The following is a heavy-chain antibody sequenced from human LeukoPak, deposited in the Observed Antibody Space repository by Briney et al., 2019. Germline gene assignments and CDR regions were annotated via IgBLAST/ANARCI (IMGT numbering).Heavy chain of an antibody. CDR2: ISAYNGNT. CDR1: GYTFTSYG. D-gene: IGHD6-13*01. CDR3: ARPLYSSSWYSRNYYGMDV. V-gene: IGHV1-18*01. Sequence: APVKVSCKASGYTFTSYGISWVRQAPGQGLEWMGWISAYNGNTNYAQKLQGRVTMTTDTSTSTAYMELRSLRSDDTAVYYCARPLYSSSWYSRNYYGMDVWGQGTTVTVSS. J-gene: IGHJ6*02.